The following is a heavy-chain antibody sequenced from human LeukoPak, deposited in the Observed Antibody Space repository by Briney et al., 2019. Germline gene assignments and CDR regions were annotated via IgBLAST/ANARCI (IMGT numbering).Heavy chain of an antibody. J-gene: IGHJ3*02. D-gene: IGHD2-15*01. CDR2: INPNSGGT. CDR1: GYTFTGYY. Sequence: ASVKVSCKASGYTFTGYYMHWVRQAPGQGLEWMGWINPNSGGTNYAQKFQGRVTMTRDTSISTAYMKLSRLRSDDTAVYYCARVDPEYCSGGSCYHDAFDIWGQGTMVTVSS. V-gene: IGHV1-2*02. CDR3: ARVDPEYCSGGSCYHDAFDI.